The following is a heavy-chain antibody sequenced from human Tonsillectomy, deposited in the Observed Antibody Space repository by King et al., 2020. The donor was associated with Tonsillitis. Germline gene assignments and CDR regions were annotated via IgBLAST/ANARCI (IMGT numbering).Heavy chain of an antibody. J-gene: IGHJ4*02. Sequence: QLVQSGGEVKKPGESLKISCKGSGYSFTSYWIGWVRQIPGKGLEWVGIIYPGGCYTRYSPSFKGRFTLSADKSIISAYLLWSSLKASDPAMYYCARPAGYCSSTSAGCYFEYWGQGTLVTVSS. CDR3: ARPAGYCSSTSAGCYFEY. D-gene: IGHD2-2*01. CDR2: IYPGGCYT. CDR1: GYSFTSYW. V-gene: IGHV5-51*01.